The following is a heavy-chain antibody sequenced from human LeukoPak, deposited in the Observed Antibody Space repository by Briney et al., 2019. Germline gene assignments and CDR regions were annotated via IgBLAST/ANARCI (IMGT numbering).Heavy chain of an antibody. V-gene: IGHV4-38-2*02. Sequence: SETLSLTCSVSGYSISSGYYWGWIRQPPGKGLEWIGSIYHSGSTYYNPSLKSRVTISADTSKDQFSLKLTSVTAADTAVYYCARGPTGYEGYWGQGTLVTVSS. CDR2: IYHSGST. CDR3: ARGPTGYEGY. J-gene: IGHJ4*02. D-gene: IGHD3-9*01. CDR1: GYSISSGYY.